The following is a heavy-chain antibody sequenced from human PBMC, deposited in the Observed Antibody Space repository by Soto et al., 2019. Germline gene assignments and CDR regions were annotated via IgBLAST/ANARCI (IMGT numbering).Heavy chain of an antibody. D-gene: IGHD3-10*01. J-gene: IGHJ4*02. CDR1: GFSLSPTGAG. CDR3: AQRYDGNYYRWYFDS. CDR2: ISWKGEK. Sequence: QTTLKESGPTLVKTTQTLTLTCPFSGFSLSPTGAGVGWIRQSPGKAPEWLALISWKGEKRHNTGLKSRLTIPKDTSKNQGVLTMTDLDPVDTATYFCAQRYDGNYYRWYFDSWGEGTLGTVSS. V-gene: IGHV2-5*01.